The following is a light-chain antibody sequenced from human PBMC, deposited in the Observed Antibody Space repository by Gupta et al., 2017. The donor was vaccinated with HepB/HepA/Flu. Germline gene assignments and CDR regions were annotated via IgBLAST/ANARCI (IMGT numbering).Light chain of an antibody. J-gene: IGLJ2*01. Sequence: SFDLTQPPSVSVSAGQTASITCSGDNLGEKYTSWYQQKAGQSPVLVIYQDTKRPSGIPERFFGSNSGNTATLTISETQAMDEADYYCQAWDSSTAVFGGGTTLTVL. CDR1: NLGEKY. CDR2: QDT. CDR3: QAWDSSTAV. V-gene: IGLV3-1*01.